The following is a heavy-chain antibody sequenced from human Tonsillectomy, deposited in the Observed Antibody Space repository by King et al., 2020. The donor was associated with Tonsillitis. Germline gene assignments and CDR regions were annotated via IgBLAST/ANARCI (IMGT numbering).Heavy chain of an antibody. V-gene: IGHV3-23*04. J-gene: IGHJ2*01. CDR3: AKGVYYYGSGSRWYFAL. D-gene: IGHD3-10*01. Sequence: VQLVESGGGLVQRGGSLRLSCAASGFTFSSYAMSWVRQAPGKGLEWVSVISGSGGSTYYADSVKGRFTISRDNSKNTLYLQMNSLRAEDTAVYYCAKGVYYYGSGSRWYFALWGRGTLVTVSS. CDR2: ISGSGGST. CDR1: GFTFSSYA.